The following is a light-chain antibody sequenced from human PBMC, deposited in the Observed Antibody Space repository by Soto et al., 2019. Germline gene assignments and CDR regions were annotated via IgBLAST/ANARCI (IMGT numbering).Light chain of an antibody. Sequence: EIVMMQSPDTLSVSPGERATLSCRASQSIASNLAWYQQKPGQAPSLLIHGASNRATGVPARFSGSGSGTEFTLTISSLQSEDFAVYFCQQYHNWPPQYSFGQGTKLQIK. V-gene: IGKV3-15*01. CDR1: QSIASN. CDR2: GAS. J-gene: IGKJ2*03. CDR3: QQYHNWPPQYS.